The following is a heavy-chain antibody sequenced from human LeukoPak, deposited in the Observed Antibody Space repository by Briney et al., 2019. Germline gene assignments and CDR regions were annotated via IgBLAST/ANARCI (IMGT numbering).Heavy chain of an antibody. J-gene: IGHJ6*03. CDR2: ISSSSSYI. D-gene: IGHD6-19*01. Sequence: GGSLRLSCAASGFTFSSYSMNWVRQAPGKGLEWVSSISSSSSYIYYADSVKGRFTISRDNAKNSLYLQMNSLRAEDTAVYYCARVSGYSSGWYPEYYMDVWGKGTTVTVSS. V-gene: IGHV3-21*01. CDR3: ARVSGYSSGWYPEYYMDV. CDR1: GFTFSSYS.